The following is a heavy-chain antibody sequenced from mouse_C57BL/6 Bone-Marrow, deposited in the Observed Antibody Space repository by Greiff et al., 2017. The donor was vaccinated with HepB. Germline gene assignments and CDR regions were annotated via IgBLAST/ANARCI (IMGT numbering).Heavy chain of an antibody. CDR3: TTGGYFDY. CDR2: IDPANGNT. CDR1: GFNIKNTY. Sequence: EVQLQQSVAELVRPGASVKLSCTASGFNIKNTYMHWVKQRPEQGLEWIGSIDPANGNTKYAPHFEGKATITADTSSNTAYLQLSSLTSEDTDVYYCTTGGYFDYWGQGTTLTVSS. J-gene: IGHJ2*01. V-gene: IGHV14-3*01.